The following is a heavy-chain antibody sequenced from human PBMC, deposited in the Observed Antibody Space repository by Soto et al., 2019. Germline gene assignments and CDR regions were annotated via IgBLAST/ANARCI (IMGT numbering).Heavy chain of an antibody. D-gene: IGHD2-2*01. V-gene: IGHV3-23*01. CDR3: ARDPLGYCSSTSCSVAYGMDV. Sequence: PGGSLRLSCAASGFTFSSYAMSWVRQAPGKGLEWVSAISGSGGSTYYADSVKGRFTISRDNSKNTLYLQMNSLRAEDTAVYYCARDPLGYCSSTSCSVAYGMDVWGQGTTVTVS. CDR1: GFTFSSYA. J-gene: IGHJ6*02. CDR2: ISGSGGST.